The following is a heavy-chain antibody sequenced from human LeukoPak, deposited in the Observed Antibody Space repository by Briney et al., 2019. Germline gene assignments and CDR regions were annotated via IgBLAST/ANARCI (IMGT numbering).Heavy chain of an antibody. J-gene: IGHJ4*02. CDR1: GGSISSSSYY. D-gene: IGHD6-13*01. Sequence: PSETLSLTCTVSGGSISSSSYYWGWIRQPPGKGLEWIGSIYYSGSTYYNPSLKSRVTISVDTSKNQFSLKLSSVTAADTAVYYCARHLSSSWSPFDYWGQGTLVTVSS. CDR2: IYYSGST. CDR3: ARHLSSSWSPFDY. V-gene: IGHV4-39*01.